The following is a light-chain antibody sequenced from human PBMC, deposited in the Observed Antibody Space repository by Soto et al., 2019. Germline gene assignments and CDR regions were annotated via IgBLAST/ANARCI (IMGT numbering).Light chain of an antibody. CDR1: QNLVHNGDSF. Sequence: DIVMTQSPLSLPVTPGEPASISCRCSQNLVHNGDSFLDWYLQKPGQPQQLLIYLGSNSASSVPDRFSGSGSGTDFTLKISRVQAEDVGVYYCMQGIQTPRTFGQGNKVEIK. J-gene: IGKJ1*01. CDR2: LGS. V-gene: IGKV2-28*01. CDR3: MQGIQTPRT.